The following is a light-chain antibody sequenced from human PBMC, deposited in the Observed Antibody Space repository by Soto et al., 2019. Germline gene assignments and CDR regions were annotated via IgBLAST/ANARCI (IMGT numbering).Light chain of an antibody. CDR1: SSDVGGFNY. Sequence: QSALTQPASVSGSPGQSIAISCTGTSSDVGGFNYVSWYQQHPGKAPKVLIYEVTNRASGVSDRFSGSKSGNTASLSISGLQAEDEADYYCSSFTSRHTWVFGGGTKVTVL. CDR3: SSFTSRHTWV. CDR2: EVT. J-gene: IGLJ3*02. V-gene: IGLV2-14*01.